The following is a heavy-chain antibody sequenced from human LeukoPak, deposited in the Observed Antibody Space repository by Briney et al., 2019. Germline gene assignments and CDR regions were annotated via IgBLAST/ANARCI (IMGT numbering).Heavy chain of an antibody. Sequence: SETLSLTCTVSGGSISSYYWSWIRQPPGKGLEWIGYIYYSGSTNYNPSLKSRVTISVDTSKNQFSLKLSSVTAADTAAYYCARGNYDNSGYYQNYFDYWGQGTLVTVSS. D-gene: IGHD3-22*01. J-gene: IGHJ4*02. CDR2: IYYSGST. CDR1: GGSISSYY. CDR3: ARGNYDNSGYYQNYFDY. V-gene: IGHV4-59*01.